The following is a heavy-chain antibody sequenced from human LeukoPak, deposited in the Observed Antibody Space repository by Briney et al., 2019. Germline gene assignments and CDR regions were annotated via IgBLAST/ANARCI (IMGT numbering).Heavy chain of an antibody. CDR3: ARTVDYYYYGMDV. D-gene: IGHD2-15*01. CDR1: GGSISSGGYY. J-gene: IGHJ6*02. Sequence: SETLSLTCTVSGGSISSGGYYWSWIRQHPGKGLEWIGYIYYSGSTYYNPSLKSRVTISVDTSKNRFSLKLSSVTAADTAVYYCARTVDYYYYGMDVWGQGTTVTVSS. CDR2: IYYSGST. V-gene: IGHV4-31*03.